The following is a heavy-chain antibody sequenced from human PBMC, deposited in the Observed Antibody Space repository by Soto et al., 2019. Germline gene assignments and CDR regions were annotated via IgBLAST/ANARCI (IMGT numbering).Heavy chain of an antibody. J-gene: IGHJ6*02. CDR1: GFTFSNAW. Sequence: PGGSLRLSCAASGFTFSNAWMSWVRQAPGKGLEWVGRIKSKTDGGTTDYAAPVKGRFTISRDDSKNTLYLQMNSLKTEDTAVYYCTTVLSQQPGRYYYYGMDVWGQGTTVTVSS. CDR3: TTVLSQQPGRYYYYGMDV. CDR2: IKSKTDGGTT. D-gene: IGHD6-13*01. V-gene: IGHV3-15*01.